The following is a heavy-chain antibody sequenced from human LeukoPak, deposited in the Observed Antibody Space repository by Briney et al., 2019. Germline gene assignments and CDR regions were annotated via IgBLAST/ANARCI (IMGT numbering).Heavy chain of an antibody. J-gene: IGHJ4*02. CDR3: ASGGYYDGGVYYPLDY. D-gene: IGHD3-22*01. Sequence: GASVKVSCKTSGYTFTDYYMHWVRQAPGQGLEWMGWINPNSGGTNYAQKFQGRVTMTRDTSISTAYMELTSLRSDDAAVYYCASGGYYDGGVYYPLDYWGRGTLVPVSS. CDR2: INPNSGGT. V-gene: IGHV1-2*02. CDR1: GYTFTDYY.